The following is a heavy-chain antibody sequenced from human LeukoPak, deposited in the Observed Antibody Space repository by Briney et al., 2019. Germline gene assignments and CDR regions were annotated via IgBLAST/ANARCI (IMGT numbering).Heavy chain of an antibody. CDR1: GFTFTKYW. Sequence: GGSLRLSCAASGFTFTKYWMTRVRQAPGKGLEWVANIKQDGSERNYVDTVKGRFIISRDNAKNLLYLQMNSLRVEDTAVYYCARENWAPYDWGQGTLVTVSS. V-gene: IGHV3-7*01. J-gene: IGHJ4*02. CDR3: ARENWAPYD. D-gene: IGHD3-3*01. CDR2: IKQDGSER.